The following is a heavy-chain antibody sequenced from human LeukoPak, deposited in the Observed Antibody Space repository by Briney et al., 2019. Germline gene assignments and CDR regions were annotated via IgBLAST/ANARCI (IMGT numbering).Heavy chain of an antibody. CDR1: GYTFTGYY. CDR2: INPNSGGT. V-gene: IGHV1-2*02. J-gene: IGHJ4*02. CDR3: ARDFWSGYYRETIDY. D-gene: IGHD3-3*01. Sequence: ASVKVSCKASGYTFTGYYMHWVRQAPGQGLEWMGWINPNSGGTNYAQKFQGRVTMTRDTSISTAYMELSGLRSDDTAVYYCARDFWSGYYRETIDYWGQGTLVTVSS.